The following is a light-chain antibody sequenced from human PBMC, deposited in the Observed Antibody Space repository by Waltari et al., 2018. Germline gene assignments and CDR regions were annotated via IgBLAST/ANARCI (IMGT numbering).Light chain of an antibody. J-gene: IGLJ2*01. CDR1: SRDVGSYNL. Sequence: QSALTQPASVSGSPGQSITISCTGTSRDVGSYNLVPWYQQHPGKAPKLMIYEANKRPSGVSSRFSGSKSGNTASLTISGLQADDEADYYCCSYAGSRTSVVLGGGTKLTVL. CDR2: EAN. V-gene: IGLV2-23*01. CDR3: CSYAGSRTSVV.